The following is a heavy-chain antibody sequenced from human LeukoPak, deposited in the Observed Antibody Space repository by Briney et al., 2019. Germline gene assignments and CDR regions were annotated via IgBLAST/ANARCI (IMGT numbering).Heavy chain of an antibody. Sequence: GVSVRLSCAASGFTFSSYNMNWVRQAPGKGLEWVSSIICFSRDIYYADSVEGRFTISRDNAKNSLYLQMNSLRAEDTAVYYCARDEAVAGPNSFYYWGQGTLVSVSA. CDR3: ARDEAVAGPNSFYY. D-gene: IGHD6-19*01. CDR2: IICFSRDI. V-gene: IGHV3-21*01. CDR1: GFTFSSYN. J-gene: IGHJ4*02.